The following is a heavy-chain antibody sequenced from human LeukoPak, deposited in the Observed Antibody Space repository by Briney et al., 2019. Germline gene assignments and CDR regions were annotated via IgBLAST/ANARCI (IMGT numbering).Heavy chain of an antibody. CDR1: GGSYSGYY. J-gene: IGHJ3*02. D-gene: IGHD3-22*01. CDR2: INHSGST. CDR3: ARDMGSSGYWGAFDI. V-gene: IGHV4-34*01. Sequence: SETLSLTCAVYGGSYSGYYWSWIRQPPGKGLEWIGEINHSGSTNYNPSLKSRVTISVDTSKNQFSLKLSSVTAADTAVYYCARDMGSSGYWGAFDIWGQGTMVTVSS.